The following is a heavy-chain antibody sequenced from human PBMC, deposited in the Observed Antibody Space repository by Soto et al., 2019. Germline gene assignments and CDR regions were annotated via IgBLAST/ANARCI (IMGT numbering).Heavy chain of an antibody. J-gene: IGHJ6*02. D-gene: IGHD3-16*01. CDR3: ARVWEYGNSTYYNTARAV. CDR2: ISYDGSDE. CDR1: GVHFRHYV. V-gene: IGHV3-30*04. Sequence: GESLSLPCSASGVHFRHYVFHWVLQALGQGLEWVAVISYDGSDEHYTDSVKGRFTISRDNSRDTVYLQMSGLRSEDTAFYYCARVWEYGNSTYYNTARAVGSRGNSV.